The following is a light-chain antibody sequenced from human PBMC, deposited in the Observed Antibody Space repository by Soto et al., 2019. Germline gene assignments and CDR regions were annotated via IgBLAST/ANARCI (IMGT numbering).Light chain of an antibody. CDR3: QHYNSYPWT. CDR2: HAS. V-gene: IGKV1-5*01. CDR1: QTINNW. Sequence: DIQMTQSPSTLSASIGDRVTITCRASQTINNWLAWYQQKPGKAPNLLIYHASNLETGVTSRFSGSAFGTEFTLTISSLQPAEFATYYCQHYNSYPWTFGQGTKVEIK. J-gene: IGKJ1*01.